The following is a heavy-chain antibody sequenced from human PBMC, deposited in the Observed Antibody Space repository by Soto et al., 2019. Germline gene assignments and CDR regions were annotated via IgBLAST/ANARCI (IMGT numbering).Heavy chain of an antibody. D-gene: IGHD3-22*01. Sequence: SEILSLTCTVSGGSVSSGSYYWSWIRQPPGKGLEWIGYIYYSGSTNYNPSLKSRVTISVDTSKNQFSLKLSSVTAADTAVYYCARGPTIGDYDSSGFFDYWGQGTLVTVSS. V-gene: IGHV4-61*01. CDR3: ARGPTIGDYDSSGFFDY. CDR2: IYYSGST. CDR1: GGSVSSGSYY. J-gene: IGHJ4*02.